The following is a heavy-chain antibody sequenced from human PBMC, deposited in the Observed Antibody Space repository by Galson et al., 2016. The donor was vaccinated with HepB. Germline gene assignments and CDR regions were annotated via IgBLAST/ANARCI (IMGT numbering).Heavy chain of an antibody. CDR1: GFIFHNYW. V-gene: IGHV3-7*01. CDR3: ARALTTASRGATY. CDR2: IKQDGTEI. J-gene: IGHJ4*02. D-gene: IGHD6-19*01. Sequence: SLRLSCAPSGFIFHNYWMTWVRQAPGKGLEWVANIKQDGTEIYYLDSVKGRFTISRDNAKDSLYLQMDGLRVEDAAVYYCARALTTASRGATYWGQGTLVTVSS.